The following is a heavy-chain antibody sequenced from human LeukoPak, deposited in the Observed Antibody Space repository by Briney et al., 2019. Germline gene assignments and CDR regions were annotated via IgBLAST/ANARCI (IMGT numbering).Heavy chain of an antibody. CDR3: ARFGSDTYGYKYYFDS. Sequence: SETLSLTCTVSGGSISSYYWSCIRQPPGKGLQWIGYISYSGSTNYNSSLKSRVTMSVDTSKNQYSLKLRSVTAADTAVYYCARFGSDTYGYKYYFDSWGQGALVTVSS. D-gene: IGHD3-16*01. J-gene: IGHJ4*02. CDR2: ISYSGST. CDR1: GGSISSYY. V-gene: IGHV4-59*08.